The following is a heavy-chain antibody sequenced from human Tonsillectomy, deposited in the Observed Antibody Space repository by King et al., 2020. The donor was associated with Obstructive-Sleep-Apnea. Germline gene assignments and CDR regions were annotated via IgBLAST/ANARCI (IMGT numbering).Heavy chain of an antibody. J-gene: IGHJ4*02. CDR3: ARETVVTPGGAFDY. CDR1: VGSISSGGYY. CDR2: IYYSVST. Sequence: VQLQESGPGLVKPSQTLSLTCTVSVGSISSGGYYWSWIRQHPGKGREWVGYIYYSVSTYYNPSLKSRFTISVDTSKNQFSLKLSSVTAADTAVYYCARETVVTPGGAFDYWGQGTLVTVSS. V-gene: IGHV4-31*03. D-gene: IGHD4-23*01.